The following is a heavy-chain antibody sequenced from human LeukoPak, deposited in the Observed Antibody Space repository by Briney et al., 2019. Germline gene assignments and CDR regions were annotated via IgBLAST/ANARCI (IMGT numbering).Heavy chain of an antibody. CDR2: IYPGDSDT. J-gene: IGHJ5*01. CDR1: GYSFTSYW. D-gene: IGHD6-19*01. Sequence: GESLKISCKGSGYSFTSYWIGWVRQMPGKGLEWMGIIYPGDSDTRYSSSFQGQVTISADKSLSTAYLQWSSLKASDTAMYYCGRRQSSGWFDYWGQGTPVTVSS. CDR3: GRRQSSGWFDY. V-gene: IGHV5-51*01.